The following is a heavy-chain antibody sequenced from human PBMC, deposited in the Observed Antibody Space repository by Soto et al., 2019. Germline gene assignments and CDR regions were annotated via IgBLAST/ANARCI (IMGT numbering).Heavy chain of an antibody. CDR2: IYYSGST. Sequence: SATLSITWTVSGGSISSYYWSWIRQPPGKGLEWIGYIYYSGSTNYNPSLKSRVTISVDTSKNQFSLKLSSVTAADTALYYCASSAGHPGDFFYYNGLDVWGQGTTVTVSS. CDR3: ASSAGHPGDFFYYNGLDV. CDR1: GGSISSYY. V-gene: IGHV4-59*01. D-gene: IGHD3-10*01. J-gene: IGHJ6*02.